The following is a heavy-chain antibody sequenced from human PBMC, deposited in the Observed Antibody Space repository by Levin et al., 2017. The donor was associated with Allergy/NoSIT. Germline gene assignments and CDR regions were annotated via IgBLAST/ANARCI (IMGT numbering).Heavy chain of an antibody. CDR3: ARGPHYYGSYYFDY. D-gene: IGHD3-10*01. J-gene: IGHJ4*02. Sequence: SETLSLTCTVSGGSISSYYWSWIRQPPGKGLEWIGYIYYSGSTNYNPSLKSRVTISVDTSKNQFSLKLSSVTAADTAVYYCARGPHYYGSYYFDYWGQGTLVTVSS. CDR2: IYYSGST. CDR1: GGSISSYY. V-gene: IGHV4-59*01.